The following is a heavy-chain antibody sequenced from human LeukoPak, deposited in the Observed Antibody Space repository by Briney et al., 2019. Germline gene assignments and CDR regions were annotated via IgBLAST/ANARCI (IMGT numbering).Heavy chain of an antibody. Sequence: GGSLRLSCAASGLTFSTYSMNWVRQAPGKGLEWVSSISSASSNIYYADSVKGRFTISRDNSKNTLYLQMNSLRAEDTAVYYCARDLSYYGMDVWGQGTTVTVSS. V-gene: IGHV3-21*04. J-gene: IGHJ6*02. CDR2: ISSASSNI. D-gene: IGHD2/OR15-2a*01. CDR1: GLTFSTYS. CDR3: ARDLSYYGMDV.